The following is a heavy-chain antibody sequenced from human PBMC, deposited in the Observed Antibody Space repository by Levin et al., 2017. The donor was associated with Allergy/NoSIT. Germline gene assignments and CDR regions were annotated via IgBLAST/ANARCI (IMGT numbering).Heavy chain of an antibody. J-gene: IGHJ2*01. CDR1: GFTFSNYG. CDR2: ISYDGSSK. Sequence: GGSLRLSCEASGFTFSNYGMHWVRQAPGKGLEWLTVISYDGSSKYYSDSVKGRFTISRDDSKKTLYLQMNSLRPEDTAVYYCAKGTDLLDWYFDLWGRGTLVTVSS. CDR3: AKGTDLLDWYFDL. V-gene: IGHV3-30*18. D-gene: IGHD3-3*01.